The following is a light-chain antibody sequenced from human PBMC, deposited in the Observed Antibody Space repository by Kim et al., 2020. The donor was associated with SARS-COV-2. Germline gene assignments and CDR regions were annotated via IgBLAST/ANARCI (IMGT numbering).Light chain of an antibody. Sequence: SVKLTCTLSSGHSSYAIAWHQQQPEKGPRYLMKVNSDGSHNKGDVIPDRFSGSSSGAERYLTISSLQSEDEADYYCQTWVTAIRVFGGGTKLTVL. CDR3: QTWVTAIRV. J-gene: IGLJ2*01. CDR2: VNSDGSH. V-gene: IGLV4-69*01. CDR1: SGHSSYA.